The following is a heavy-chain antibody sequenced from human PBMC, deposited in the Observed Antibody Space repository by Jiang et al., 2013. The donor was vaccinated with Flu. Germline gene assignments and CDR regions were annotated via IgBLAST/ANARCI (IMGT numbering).Heavy chain of an antibody. D-gene: IGHD2-2*01. CDR2: ISSSGTSI. CDR1: GLAFRVFG. Sequence: QLVESGGGLVKPGGSLRLSCAASGLAFRVFGMDWVRQVPGKGLEWVASISSSGTSIHYADSVKGRFTISRDNAENSLFLQMNSLRVEDTAIYYCASEVERSEYQLPQLRHYYYYYMDVWGEGTTVTVSS. CDR3: ASEVERSEYQLPQLRHYYYYYMDV. V-gene: IGHV3-21*01. J-gene: IGHJ6*03.